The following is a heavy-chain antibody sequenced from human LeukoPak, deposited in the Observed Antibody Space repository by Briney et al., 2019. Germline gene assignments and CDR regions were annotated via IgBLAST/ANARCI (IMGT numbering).Heavy chain of an antibody. CDR2: MNPNIGNT. D-gene: IGHD3-22*01. J-gene: IGHJ6*04. CDR1: GYTLTSYD. V-gene: IGHV1-8*01. CDR3: ARGPVTVYYFDV. Sequence: ASLNVSCKASGYTLTSYDINWVRQATGQALEWMGWMNPNIGNTDYPHKVQGRHTNTRNTPINKPYIELSRLTAEDTAVYYCARGPVTVYYFDVWGKGTTVTVSS.